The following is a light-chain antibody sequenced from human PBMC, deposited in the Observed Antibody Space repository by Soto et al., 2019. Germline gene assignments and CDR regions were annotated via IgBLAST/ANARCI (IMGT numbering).Light chain of an antibody. Sequence: DIQMTQSPSSVSASVGDRVTITCRASQGINSWLAWYQQKPGKAPKLLMYAAYSLQSGVPSRFSCSGSGRDFTLNISSLQPEDFATYYCQQANTLPLTFGGGTNVEIK. J-gene: IGKJ4*01. CDR1: QGINSW. V-gene: IGKV1-12*01. CDR3: QQANTLPLT. CDR2: AAY.